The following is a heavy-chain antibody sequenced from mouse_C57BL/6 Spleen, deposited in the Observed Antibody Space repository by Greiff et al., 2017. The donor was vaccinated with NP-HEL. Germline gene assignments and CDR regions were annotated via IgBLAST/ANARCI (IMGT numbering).Heavy chain of an antibody. CDR1: GYTFTDYN. J-gene: IGHJ4*01. Sequence: VQLQQSGPELVKPGASVKIPCKASGYTFTDYNMDWVKQSHGKSLEWIGDINPNNGGTIYNQKFKGKATLTVDKSSSTAYMELRSLPSEDTAVYYCAIRRYYYGSSPYAMDYWGQGPSVTFSS. CDR3: AIRRYYYGSSPYAMDY. CDR2: INPNNGGT. V-gene: IGHV1-18*01. D-gene: IGHD1-1*01.